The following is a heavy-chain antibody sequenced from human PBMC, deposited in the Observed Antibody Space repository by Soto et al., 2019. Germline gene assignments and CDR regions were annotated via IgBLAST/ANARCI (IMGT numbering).Heavy chain of an antibody. D-gene: IGHD5-18*01. CDR3: ARDLYSYGVVGYYFDY. CDR1: GYTFTGYY. J-gene: IGHJ4*02. CDR2: INPNSGGT. V-gene: IGHV1-2*02. Sequence: GPSVKVSCKASGYTFTGYYMHWVRQAPGQGLEWMGWINPNSGGTNYAQKFQGRVTMTRDTSISTAYMELSRLRSDDTAVYYCARDLYSYGVVGYYFDYWGQGTLVTVSS.